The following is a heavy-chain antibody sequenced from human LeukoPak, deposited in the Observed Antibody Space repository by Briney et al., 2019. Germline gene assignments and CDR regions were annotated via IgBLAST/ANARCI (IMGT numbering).Heavy chain of an antibody. V-gene: IGHV3-23*01. D-gene: IGHD6-13*01. CDR3: ARDPYSRSGYLP. Sequence: GGSLRLSCAASGFTFRSYAMSWVRQAPGKGLEWVSVISGSGGSTYYADSVKGRFTISRDNSKNTLYLQMNSLRAEDTAVYYCARDPYSRSGYLPWGQGTLVTVSS. J-gene: IGHJ5*02. CDR2: ISGSGGST. CDR1: GFTFRSYA.